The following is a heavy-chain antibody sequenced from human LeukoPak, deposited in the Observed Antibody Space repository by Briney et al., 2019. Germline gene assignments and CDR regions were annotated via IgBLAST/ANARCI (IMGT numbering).Heavy chain of an antibody. CDR2: IWYDGGNK. J-gene: IGHJ4*02. CDR1: GFSFSSYG. V-gene: IGHV3-33*01. Sequence: TGRSLRLSCAASGFSFSSYGMHWVRQAPGKGLEWVAVIWYDGGNKYYADSVMGRFTISRDNSKNTLYLQMNSLRAEDMAVYYCARDVQSQLRYFDWLLNSWGQGTLVTVSS. CDR3: ARDVQSQLRYFDWLLNS. D-gene: IGHD3-9*01.